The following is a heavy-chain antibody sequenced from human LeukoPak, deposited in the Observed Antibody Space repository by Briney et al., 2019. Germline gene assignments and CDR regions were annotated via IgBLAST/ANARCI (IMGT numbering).Heavy chain of an antibody. CDR1: GYTFTSYY. CDR2: INPSGGNA. CDR3: ARQRGGQYEDGFDM. D-gene: IGHD2-8*01. V-gene: IGHV1-46*01. Sequence: ASVKVSCKASGYTFTSYYMRWVRQAPGQGLEWMGIINPSGGNANYAQKFQGRVIMTRDTSTSTVYMEISSLRSEDTALYYCARQRGGQYEDGFDMWGQGTMVTVSS. J-gene: IGHJ3*02.